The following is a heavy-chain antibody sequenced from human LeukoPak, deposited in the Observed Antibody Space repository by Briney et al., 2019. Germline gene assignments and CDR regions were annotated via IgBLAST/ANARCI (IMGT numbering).Heavy chain of an antibody. Sequence: ASVKVSCKASGGTFSSYAISWVRQAPGQGLEWMGGIIPIFGTANYAQKFQGRVTITTDESTSTAYMELSSLRSEDTAVYYCARVSTGVNWFDPWGQGTLVTVSS. J-gene: IGHJ5*02. CDR2: IIPIFGTA. V-gene: IGHV1-69*05. CDR1: GGTFSSYA. CDR3: ARVSTGVNWFDP. D-gene: IGHD4-23*01.